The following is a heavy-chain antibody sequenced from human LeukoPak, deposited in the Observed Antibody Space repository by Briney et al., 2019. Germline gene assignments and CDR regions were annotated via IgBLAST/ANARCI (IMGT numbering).Heavy chain of an antibody. Sequence: SETLSLTCTVSGGSISSYYWTWIRQPPGKGLEWIGYIYHSGSSNYNPSLRSRVTISVDTSKNQFSLKLSSVTAADTAVYYCARGEAVAGFFSLDYWGQGTLVTVSS. D-gene: IGHD6-19*01. CDR3: ARGEAVAGFFSLDY. CDR2: IYHSGSS. CDR1: GGSISSYY. V-gene: IGHV4-59*01. J-gene: IGHJ4*02.